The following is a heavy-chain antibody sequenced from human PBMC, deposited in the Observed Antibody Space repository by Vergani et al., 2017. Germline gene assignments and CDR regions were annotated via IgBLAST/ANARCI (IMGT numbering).Heavy chain of an antibody. CDR1: GFTFNSYA. J-gene: IGHJ4*02. V-gene: IGHV3-30-3*01. CDR2: ISYDGSNK. CDR3: ASRYCGSTSCPYYFFDY. D-gene: IGHD2-2*01. Sequence: QVQLVESGGGVVQPGRSLRLSCAASGFTFNSYAMHWVRQAPGKGLEWVAVISYDGSNKFYADSVKGRFTIPRDNSKNTLYLQMNSLRAEDTAVYYCASRYCGSTSCPYYFFDYWGQGTLVTVSS.